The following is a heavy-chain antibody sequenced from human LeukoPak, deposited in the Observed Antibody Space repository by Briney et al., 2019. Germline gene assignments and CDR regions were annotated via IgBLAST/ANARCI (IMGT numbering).Heavy chain of an antibody. J-gene: IGHJ6*03. D-gene: IGHD2-15*01. CDR2: IKQDGSEK. Sequence: PGGSLRLSCVASGFSFSNFWMSWVRQAPGKGLEWVANIKQDGSEKFYVDSVKGRFTISRDNTQNSLSLQMNRLRAEDMAVYYCARDPGYCSGGSCQYYYYYYMDVWGKGTTVTVSS. CDR3: ARDPGYCSGGSCQYYYYYYMDV. V-gene: IGHV3-7*01. CDR1: GFSFSNFW.